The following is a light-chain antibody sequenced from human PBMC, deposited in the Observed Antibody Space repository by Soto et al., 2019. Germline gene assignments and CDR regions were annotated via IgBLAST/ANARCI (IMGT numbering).Light chain of an antibody. Sequence: QSALTQPPSVSGSPGQSVTISCTGTSSDVGSYNRVSWHQQPPGTAPKLMIYEVSNRPSGVPDRFSGSKSGNTASLTISGLQAEDEADYYCSSYTSSSTPLVFGGGTQLTVL. CDR2: EVS. CDR1: SSDVGSYNR. J-gene: IGLJ2*01. V-gene: IGLV2-18*02. CDR3: SSYTSSSTPLV.